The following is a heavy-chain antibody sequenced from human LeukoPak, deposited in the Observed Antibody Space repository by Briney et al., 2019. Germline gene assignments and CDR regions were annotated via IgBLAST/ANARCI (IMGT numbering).Heavy chain of an antibody. CDR1: GFTFSSYA. CDR3: ARDPSSGYYYYFDY. D-gene: IGHD3-22*01. J-gene: IGHJ4*02. Sequence: GGSLRLSCAASGFTFSSYAMYWVRQAPGKGLEWVAVISYDGSNKYYADSVKGRFTISRDNSKNTLYLQMNSLRAEDTAVYYCARDPSSGYYYYFDYWGQGTLVTVSS. V-gene: IGHV3-30-3*01. CDR2: ISYDGSNK.